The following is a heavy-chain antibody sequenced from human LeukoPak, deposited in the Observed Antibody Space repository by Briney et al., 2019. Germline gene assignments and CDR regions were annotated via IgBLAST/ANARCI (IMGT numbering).Heavy chain of an antibody. J-gene: IGHJ3*02. V-gene: IGHV4-59*01. CDR1: GGSISSYY. CDR2: IYYSGST. CDR3: ARAVPYYDYVWGSYRYGDAFDI. Sequence: SETLSLTCTVSGGSISSYYWSWIRQPPGKGLEWIGYIYYSGSTNYNPSLKSRVTISVDTSKSQFSLKLSSVTAADTAVYYCARAVPYYDYVWGSYRYGDAFDIWGQGTMVTVSS. D-gene: IGHD3-16*02.